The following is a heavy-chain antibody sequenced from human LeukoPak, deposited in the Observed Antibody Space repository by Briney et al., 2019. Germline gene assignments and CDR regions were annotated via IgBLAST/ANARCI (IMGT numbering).Heavy chain of an antibody. Sequence: GGSLRLSCVASGFAFRNYWMYWVRQGPGKGLVWLSRINTDGSSTNYADSVKGRFTISRDNAKNTLYLQMNSLRAEDTAVYYCARGLGGYTSSQAYWGQGTLVTVSS. CDR3: ARGLGGYTSSQAY. D-gene: IGHD6-13*01. CDR2: INTDGSST. V-gene: IGHV3-74*01. J-gene: IGHJ4*02. CDR1: GFAFRNYW.